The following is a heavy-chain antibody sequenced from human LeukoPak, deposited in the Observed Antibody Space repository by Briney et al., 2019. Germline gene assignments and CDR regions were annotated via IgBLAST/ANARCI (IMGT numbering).Heavy chain of an antibody. V-gene: IGHV4-34*01. J-gene: IGHJ4*02. D-gene: IGHD1-26*01. CDR1: GGSFSGCY. CDR3: ARRRRRGGDY. CDR2: INHSGST. Sequence: PSETLSLTCAVYGGSFSGCYWSWIRQPPGKGLEWIGEINHSGSTNYNPSFKSRVTISVDTSKNQFSLKLSSVTAADTAVYYCARRRRRGGDYWGQGTLVTVSS.